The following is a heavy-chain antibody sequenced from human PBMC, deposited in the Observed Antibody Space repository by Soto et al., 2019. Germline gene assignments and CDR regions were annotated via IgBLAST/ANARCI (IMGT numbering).Heavy chain of an antibody. J-gene: IGHJ4*02. V-gene: IGHV4-30-4*01. CDR2: TYYTGST. Sequence: SETLSLTCTVSGGSIGSGDYYWSWIRQPPGKGLEWIGYTYYTGSTYYNPSLKSRVTISVDASKNQFSLKLSSVTAADTAVYYCARAFDDSSGYYGGLGYWGQGTLVTVSS. D-gene: IGHD3-22*01. CDR1: GGSIGSGDYY. CDR3: ARAFDDSSGYYGGLGY.